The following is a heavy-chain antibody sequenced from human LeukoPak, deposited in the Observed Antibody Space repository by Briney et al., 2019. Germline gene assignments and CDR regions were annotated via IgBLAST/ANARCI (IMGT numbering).Heavy chain of an antibody. Sequence: GRSLRLTCAASGFTFDDYAMHWVRQAPGKGLEWVSGISWNSGSIGYADSVKGRFTISRDNAKNSLYLQMNSLRAEDTALYSCAKDRIHYGDSWFDYWGQGTLVTVSS. V-gene: IGHV3-9*01. CDR1: GFTFDDYA. D-gene: IGHD4-17*01. CDR2: ISWNSGSI. CDR3: AKDRIHYGDSWFDY. J-gene: IGHJ4*02.